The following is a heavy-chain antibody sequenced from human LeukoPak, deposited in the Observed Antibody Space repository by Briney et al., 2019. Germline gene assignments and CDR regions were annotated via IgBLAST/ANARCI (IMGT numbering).Heavy chain of an antibody. D-gene: IGHD1-1*01. V-gene: IGHV4-39*01. CDR3: ARHLSGTTMSHYFDF. CDR1: GDSISSGRNY. J-gene: IGHJ4*02. CDR2: IYSSGNT. Sequence: SETLSLTCYVSGDSISSGRNYWGWIRQPPGKGLEWIASIYSSGNTHSNPSLKSRVSISVDTSKNQVSLKLYSVTASDAAIYYCARHLSGTTMSHYFDFWGQGTLVTVSS.